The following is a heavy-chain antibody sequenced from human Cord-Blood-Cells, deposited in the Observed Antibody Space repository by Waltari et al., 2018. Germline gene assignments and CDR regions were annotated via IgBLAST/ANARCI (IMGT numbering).Heavy chain of an antibody. CDR2: IIPIFGTA. J-gene: IGHJ6*02. V-gene: IGHV1-69*01. CDR1: GGTFSSYA. D-gene: IGHD2-15*01. Sequence: QVQLVQSGAEVKKPGSSVKVSCTASGGTFSSYAISWVRQAPGQGLEWMGGIIPIFGTANYAQKFQGRVTITADESTSTAYMELSSLRSEDTAVYYCARRCSGGSCYSDYYYGMDVWGQGTTVTVSS. CDR3: ARRCSGGSCYSDYYYGMDV.